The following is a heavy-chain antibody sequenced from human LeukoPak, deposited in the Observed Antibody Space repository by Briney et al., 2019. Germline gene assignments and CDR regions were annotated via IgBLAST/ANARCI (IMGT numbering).Heavy chain of an antibody. D-gene: IGHD3-16*01. V-gene: IGHV3-23*01. Sequence: GGSLRLSCAASGFTFSSYAMSWVRQAPGKGLEWVSAISGSGGSTYYADSVKGRFTISRDNSKNTLYLQMSSLRAEDTAVYYCAKDHDYVWGSYRYYFDYWGQGTLVTVSS. CDR3: AKDHDYVWGSYRYYFDY. J-gene: IGHJ4*02. CDR2: ISGSGGST. CDR1: GFTFSSYA.